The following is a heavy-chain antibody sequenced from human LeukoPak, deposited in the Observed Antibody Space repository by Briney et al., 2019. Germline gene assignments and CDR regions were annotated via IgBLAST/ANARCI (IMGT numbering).Heavy chain of an antibody. V-gene: IGHV1-69*13. J-gene: IGHJ4*02. D-gene: IGHD3-22*01. Sequence: SVKVSCKASGGTFSSYAISWVRQAPGQGLEWMGGIIPIFGTANYAQKFQGRVTITADESTSTAYMELSSLRSEDTAVYYCARVRTYYYDSSGYYPPPLFDYWGQGTLVTVSS. CDR3: ARVRTYYYDSSGYYPPPLFDY. CDR2: IIPIFGTA. CDR1: GGTFSSYA.